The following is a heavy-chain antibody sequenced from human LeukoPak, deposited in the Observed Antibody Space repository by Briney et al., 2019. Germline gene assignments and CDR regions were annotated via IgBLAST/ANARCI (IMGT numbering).Heavy chain of an antibody. CDR2: ISYDGSNK. CDR1: GFTFSSYA. D-gene: IGHD6-13*01. CDR3: ARDKQQPWDGFSYYGMDV. V-gene: IGHV3-30-3*01. Sequence: GGSLRLSCAASGFTFSSYAMHWVRQAPGKGLEWVAVISYDGSNKYYADSVKGRFTISRDNSKNTLYLQMNSLRAEDTAVYYCARDKQQPWDGFSYYGMDVWGQGTTVTVSS. J-gene: IGHJ6*02.